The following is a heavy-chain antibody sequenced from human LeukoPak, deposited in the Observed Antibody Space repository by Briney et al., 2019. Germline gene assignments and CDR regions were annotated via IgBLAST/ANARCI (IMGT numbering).Heavy chain of an antibody. V-gene: IGHV1-46*01. CDR1: GYTFTGYY. J-gene: IGHJ4*02. CDR2: INPSGGST. CDR3: AGEPYYYEGNYYFDY. D-gene: IGHD3-22*01. Sequence: ASVKVSCKASGYTFTGYYMHWVRQAPGQGLEWMGIINPSGGSTAYAQNFQGRVSMTRDTSTSTVYMELSSLRSEDTAVYYCAGEPYYYEGNYYFDYWGQGTLVTVSS.